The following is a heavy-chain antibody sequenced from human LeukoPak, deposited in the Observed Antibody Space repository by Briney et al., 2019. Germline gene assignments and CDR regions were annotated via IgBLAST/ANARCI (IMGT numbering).Heavy chain of an antibody. V-gene: IGHV1-18*01. J-gene: IGHJ4*02. CDR1: SYTFTSYG. CDR2: ISAYNGNT. D-gene: IGHD3-22*01. CDR3: AREPPFDSSGTRGDY. Sequence: ASVKVSCKASSYTFTSYGISWVRQAPGQGLEWMGWISAYNGNTNYAQKLQGRVTMTTDTSTSTAYMELRSLRSDDTAVYYCAREPPFDSSGTRGDYWGQGTLVTVSS.